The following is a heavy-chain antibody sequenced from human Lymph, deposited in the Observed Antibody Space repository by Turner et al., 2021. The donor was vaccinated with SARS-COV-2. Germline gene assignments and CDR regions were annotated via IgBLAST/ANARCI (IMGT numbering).Heavy chain of an antibody. D-gene: IGHD5-12*01. CDR3: ARDSGYEHYYFDY. V-gene: IGHV3-30-3*01. Sequence: QVQLVESGGGVVQPGRSLRLSCAASGFTFSSYAMHWARQAPGKGLEWVAVISYGGSNKYYADSVKGRFTISRDNSKNTLYLQMNSLRAEDTAVYYCARDSGYEHYYFDYWGQGTLVTVSS. J-gene: IGHJ4*02. CDR1: GFTFSSYA. CDR2: ISYGGSNK.